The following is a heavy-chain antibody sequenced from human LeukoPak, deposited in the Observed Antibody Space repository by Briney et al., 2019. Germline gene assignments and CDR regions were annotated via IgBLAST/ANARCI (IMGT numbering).Heavy chain of an antibody. J-gene: IGHJ4*02. V-gene: IGHV1-2*02. CDR3: ARSGDAYYDFWSGYYTDYFFDY. Sequence: GASVKVSCKASGYTFTGYYMHWVRQAPGQGLEWMGWINPNSGGTNYAQKFQGRVTMTRDTSISTAYMELSGLRSDDTAVYYCARSGDAYYDFWSGYYTDYFFDYWAREPWSPSPQ. CDR2: INPNSGGT. CDR1: GYTFTGYY. D-gene: IGHD3-3*01.